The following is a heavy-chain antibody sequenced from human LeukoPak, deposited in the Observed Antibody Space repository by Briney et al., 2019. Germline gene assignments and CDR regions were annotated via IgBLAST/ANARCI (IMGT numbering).Heavy chain of an antibody. CDR1: GYSISSGYY. CDR2: IYHSGST. V-gene: IGHV4-38-2*02. CDR3: ARPPPSGDYAFDY. J-gene: IGHJ4*02. D-gene: IGHD4-17*01. Sequence: PSETLSLTCTVSGYSISSGYYWGWIRQPPGKGLEWIGSIYHSGSTYYNPSLKSRVTISVDTSKNQFSLKLSSVTAADTAVYYCARPPPSGDYAFDYWGQGTLVTVSS.